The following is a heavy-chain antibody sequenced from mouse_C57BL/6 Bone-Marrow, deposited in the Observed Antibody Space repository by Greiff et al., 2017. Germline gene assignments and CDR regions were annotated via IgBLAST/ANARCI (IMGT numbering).Heavy chain of an antibody. Sequence: QVQLQQPGAELVMPGASVKLSCKASGYTFTSYGIRWVKQRTGQGLEWIGEIYPSSGNTYYNEKFKGKATLTADKSSSTAYMELRSLTSEDSAVYFSEGGGYYFEFDYWGQGTTLTVSS. J-gene: IGHJ2*01. CDR2: IYPSSGNT. CDR1: GYTFTSYG. CDR3: EGGGYYFEFDY. V-gene: IGHV1-81*01. D-gene: IGHD2-3*01.